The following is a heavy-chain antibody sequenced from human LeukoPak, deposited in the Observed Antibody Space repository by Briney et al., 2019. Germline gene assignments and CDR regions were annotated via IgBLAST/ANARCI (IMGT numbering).Heavy chain of an antibody. Sequence: AAVKVSFTGSGYTFTIYGVSWVRQGPGQGQEWMGWISAYNGNTNYAQKLQGRVTMPTDTSTSTAYMELRSLRSDDTAVYYCARVGGEGAAAGTYYFDYWGQGTLVTVSS. D-gene: IGHD6-13*01. CDR1: GYTFTIYG. CDR2: ISAYNGNT. J-gene: IGHJ4*02. V-gene: IGHV1-18*04. CDR3: ARVGGEGAAAGTYYFDY.